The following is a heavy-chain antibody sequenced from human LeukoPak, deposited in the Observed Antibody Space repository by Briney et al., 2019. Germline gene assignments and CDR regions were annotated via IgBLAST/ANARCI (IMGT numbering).Heavy chain of an antibody. J-gene: IGHJ3*02. CDR3: AGGSSSWYEDAFDI. CDR1: GYTFTGYY. D-gene: IGHD6-13*01. V-gene: IGHV1-2*02. CDR2: INPNSGGT. Sequence: ASVKVSCKASGYTFTGYYMHWVRQAPGQGLEWMGWINPNSGGTNYAQKLQGRVTMTTDTSTSTAYMELRSLRSDDTAVYYCAGGSSSWYEDAFDIWGQGTMVTVSS.